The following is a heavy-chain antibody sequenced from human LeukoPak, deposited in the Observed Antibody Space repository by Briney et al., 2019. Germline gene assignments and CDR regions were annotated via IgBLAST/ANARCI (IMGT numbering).Heavy chain of an antibody. CDR1: GFTVSSNY. V-gene: IGHV3-66*01. CDR2: IYSGGRT. Sequence: PGGLRLSCAASGFTVSSNYMSWVRQAPGKGLEWVSVIYSGGRTYYAASVKGRFTVSRDNSKNTLYLQMNSLRAEDTAVYYCARVGSWDNWFDPWGQGTLVTVSS. D-gene: IGHD6-13*01. J-gene: IGHJ5*02. CDR3: ARVGSWDNWFDP.